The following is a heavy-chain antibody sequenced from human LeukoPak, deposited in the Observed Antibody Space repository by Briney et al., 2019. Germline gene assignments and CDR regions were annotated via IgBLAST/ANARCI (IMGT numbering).Heavy chain of an antibody. Sequence: TGGSLRLSCAASGFTFSSYGMHWVREAPGKGLEWVAFIRYDGSNKYYADSVRGRFTISRDNSKNILSLQMNSLRAEDTAVYYCAREMTTPDDAFDIWGQGTMVTVSS. CDR3: AREMTTPDDAFDI. D-gene: IGHD4-11*01. J-gene: IGHJ3*02. CDR1: GFTFSSYG. CDR2: IRYDGSNK. V-gene: IGHV3-30*02.